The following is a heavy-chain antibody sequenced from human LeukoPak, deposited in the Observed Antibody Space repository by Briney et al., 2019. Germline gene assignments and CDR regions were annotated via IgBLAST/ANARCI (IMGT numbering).Heavy chain of an antibody. CDR1: GGSISSYY. CDR3: AVFRVGSFDY. D-gene: IGHD3-3*01. V-gene: IGHV4-59*01. Sequence: SETLSLTCTVSGGSISSYYWSWIRQPPGKGLEWIGYIYYSGSTNYNPSLKSRVTISVDTSKNQFSLKLSSVTAADTAVYYCAVFRVGSFDYWGQGTLVTVSS. J-gene: IGHJ4*02. CDR2: IYYSGST.